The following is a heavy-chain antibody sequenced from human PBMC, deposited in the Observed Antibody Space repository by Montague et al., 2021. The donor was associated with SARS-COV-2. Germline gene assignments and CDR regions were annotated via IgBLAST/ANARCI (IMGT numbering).Heavy chain of an antibody. Sequence: SETLSLTCTFSGGSISTIVNFWGWICQPPGKGLEWIGGISYTGSTYHNPSLKSRVTMSVDTSKNQFSLKLNSVTAADTAVYYCARSGDPGTTVTYLYWGQGTLVTVSS. D-gene: IGHD4-11*01. CDR3: ARSGDPGTTVTYLY. V-gene: IGHV4-39*07. CDR2: ISYTGST. CDR1: GGSISTIVNF. J-gene: IGHJ4*02.